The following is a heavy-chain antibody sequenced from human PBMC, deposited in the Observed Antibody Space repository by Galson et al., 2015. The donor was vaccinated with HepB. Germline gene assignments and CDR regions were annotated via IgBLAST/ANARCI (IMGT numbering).Heavy chain of an antibody. D-gene: IGHD6-13*01. CDR3: ARVKYSSSWFNNGAFDI. CDR1: GGTFSSYA. Sequence: SVKVSCKASGGTFSSYAISWVRQAPGQGLEWMGGIIPIFGTANYAQKFQGRVTITADESTSTAYMELSSLRSEDTAVYYCARVKYSSSWFNNGAFDIWGQGTMVTVSS. CDR2: IIPIFGTA. J-gene: IGHJ3*02. V-gene: IGHV1-69*13.